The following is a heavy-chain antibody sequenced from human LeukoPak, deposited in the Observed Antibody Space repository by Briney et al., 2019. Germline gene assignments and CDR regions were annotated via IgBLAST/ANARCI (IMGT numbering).Heavy chain of an antibody. D-gene: IGHD5-18*01. J-gene: IGHJ4*02. CDR1: GGSFSGYY. Sequence: PSETLSLTCAVYGGSFSGYYWSWIRQPPGKGLEWIGYIYYSGSTNYNPSLKSRVTISIDTSKNQFSLKLSSVTAADTAVYYCARGYSRTYFDYWGQGTLVTVSS. CDR3: ARGYSRTYFDY. V-gene: IGHV4-59*08. CDR2: IYYSGST.